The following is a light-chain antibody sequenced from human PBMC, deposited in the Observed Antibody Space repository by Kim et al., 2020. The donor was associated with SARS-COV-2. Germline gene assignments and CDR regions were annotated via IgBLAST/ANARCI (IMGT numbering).Light chain of an antibody. V-gene: IGLV3-25*03. Sequence: PGQTARITCSGDALPKQYAYWFQQKPGQAPVVVIFEDTQRPSGIPERFSGSTSGTTVTLTISGVQAEDEADYYCQSADSSDTFWVFGGGTQLTVL. CDR1: ALPKQY. CDR2: EDT. CDR3: QSADSSDTFWV. J-gene: IGLJ3*02.